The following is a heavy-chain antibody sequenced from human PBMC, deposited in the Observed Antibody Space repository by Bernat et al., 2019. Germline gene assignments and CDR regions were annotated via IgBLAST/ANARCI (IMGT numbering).Heavy chain of an antibody. J-gene: IGHJ4*02. CDR1: GFTFDDYA. D-gene: IGHD5-12*01. V-gene: IGHV3-9*01. CDR3: AKDLQTEIYGYFDY. CDR2: ISWNSGSI. Sequence: EVQLVESGGGLVQPGRSLRLSCAASGFTFDDYAMHWVRQAPGKGLEWVSGISWNSGSIGYADSVKGRFTISRDNAKNSLYLQMNSLRAEDTALYYCAKDLQTEIYGYFDYWGQGTLVTVSS.